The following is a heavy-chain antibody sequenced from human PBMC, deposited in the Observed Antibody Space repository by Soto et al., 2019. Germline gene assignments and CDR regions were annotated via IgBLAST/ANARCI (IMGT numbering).Heavy chain of an antibody. CDR2: IYHSGST. CDR1: GGSISSYY. V-gene: IGHV4-59*12. CDR3: ARAGDSSGPVALGY. J-gene: IGHJ4*02. Sequence: SETLSLTCTVSGGSISSYYLSWIRQPPGKGLEWIGYIYHSGSTYYNPSLKSRVTISVDRSKNQFSLKLSSVTAADTAVYYCARAGDSSGPVALGYWGQGTLVTVS. D-gene: IGHD6-19*01.